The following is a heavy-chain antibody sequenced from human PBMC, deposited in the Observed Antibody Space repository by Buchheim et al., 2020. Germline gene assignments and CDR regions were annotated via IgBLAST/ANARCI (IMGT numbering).Heavy chain of an antibody. V-gene: IGHV3-7*01. J-gene: IGHJ4*02. D-gene: IGHD6-6*01. CDR1: GFTFSKYW. Sequence: EVQLVESGGGLVQPGGSLRLSCAASGFTFSKYWMIWVRQAPGKGLEWVASIKEDGNEKYYVDSVKGRFTISRDNPKNSLSLQMISLRADDTALYYSARGGASSSRDHWGQGTL. CDR2: IKEDGNEK. CDR3: ARGGASSSRDH.